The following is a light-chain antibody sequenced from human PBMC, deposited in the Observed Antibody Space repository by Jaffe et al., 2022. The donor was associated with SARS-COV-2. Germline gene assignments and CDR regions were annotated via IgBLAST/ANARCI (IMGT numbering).Light chain of an antibody. CDR1: SSDVGAYDY. CDR2: DVT. V-gene: IGLV2-11*01. J-gene: IGLJ3*02. CDR3: CSYAGSNTLV. Sequence: QSALTQPRSVSGSPGQSVTISCTGTSSDVGAYDYVSWYQQHPGKAPKVLIYDVTKRPSGVPDRFSGSKSIHTASLTISGLQAEDEAVYYCCSYAGSNTLVFGGGTKLTVL.